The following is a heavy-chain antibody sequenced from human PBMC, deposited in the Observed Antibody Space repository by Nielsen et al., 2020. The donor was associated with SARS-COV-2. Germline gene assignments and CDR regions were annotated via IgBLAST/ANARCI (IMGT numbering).Heavy chain of an antibody. CDR3: ARDYHYYDSSGYYLPSDY. J-gene: IGHJ4*02. Sequence: GGSLRLSCVASGFTFSDYAMAWVRQAPGKGLEWVSVIKTNGGITYYADSVKGRFTISRDNSRNTLYLQVNSLRAEDTAVYYCARDYHYYDSSGYYLPSDYWGQGTLVIVSS. CDR1: GFTFSDYA. CDR2: IKTNGGIT. D-gene: IGHD3-22*01. V-gene: IGHV3-23*01.